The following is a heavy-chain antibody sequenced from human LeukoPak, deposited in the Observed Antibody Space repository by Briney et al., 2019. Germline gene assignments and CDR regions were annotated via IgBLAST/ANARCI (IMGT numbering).Heavy chain of an antibody. J-gene: IGHJ4*02. CDR2: ISAYNGNT. CDR3: ARHSGGMVAGILDYFDY. Sequence: GASVKVSCKASGYTFTSYGISWVRQAPGQGLEWMGWISAYNGNTNYAQKLQGRVTMTTDTSTSTAYMELRSLRSDDTAVYYCARHSGGMVAGILDYFDYWGQGTLVTVSS. CDR1: GYTFTSYG. D-gene: IGHD6-19*01. V-gene: IGHV1-18*01.